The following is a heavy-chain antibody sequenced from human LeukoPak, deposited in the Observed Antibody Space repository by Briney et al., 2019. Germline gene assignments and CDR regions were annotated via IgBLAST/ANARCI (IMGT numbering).Heavy chain of an antibody. CDR1: GYTFTSYA. Sequence: ASVKVSCKASGYTFTSYAMNWVRQAPGQGLEWMGWINTNTGNPTYAQGFTGRFVFSLDTSVSTAYLQISSLKAEDTAVYYCARDPSDFYDSSGYYYEDYWGQGTLVTVSS. CDR3: ARDPSDFYDSSGYYYEDY. J-gene: IGHJ4*02. CDR2: INTNTGNP. V-gene: IGHV7-4-1*02. D-gene: IGHD3-22*01.